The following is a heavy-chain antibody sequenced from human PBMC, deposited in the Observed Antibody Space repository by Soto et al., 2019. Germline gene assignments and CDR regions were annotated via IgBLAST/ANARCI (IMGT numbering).Heavy chain of an antibody. CDR3: TTEISQAGNFDY. Sequence: PGGSLRLSCAASGFTFSNAWMSWVRQAPGKGLEWVGRIKSKTDGGTTDYAAPVKGRFTISRDDSKNTLYLQMNSLKTEDTAVYYCTTEISQAGNFDYWGQGTLVTVSS. D-gene: IGHD6-19*01. J-gene: IGHJ4*02. CDR2: IKSKTDGGTT. V-gene: IGHV3-15*01. CDR1: GFTFSNAW.